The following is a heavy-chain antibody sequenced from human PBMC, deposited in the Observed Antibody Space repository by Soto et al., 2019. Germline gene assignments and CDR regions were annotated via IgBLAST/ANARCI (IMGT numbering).Heavy chain of an antibody. CDR2: IGTGSSVK. Sequence: GGSLRLSCAAAGFTFSRHNMNWIRHAPGKGLEWISYIGTGSSVKEYAASVKGRFTVSRDNAKNSLYLQMNSLRAEDTAVYYRSRIGYSSGWSVGPLSWFDPWGQETLVTVSS. V-gene: IGHV3-48*01. J-gene: IGHJ5*02. D-gene: IGHD6-19*01. CDR3: SRIGYSSGWSVGPLSWFDP. CDR1: GFTFSRHN.